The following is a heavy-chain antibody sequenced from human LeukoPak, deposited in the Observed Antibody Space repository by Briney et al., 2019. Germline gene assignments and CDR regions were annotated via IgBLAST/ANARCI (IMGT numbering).Heavy chain of an antibody. Sequence: HPGGSLRLSCAASGFTFSSYGMHWVRQAPGKGLEWVAFIRYDGSNKYYADSVKGRFTISRDNSKNTLYLQMNSLRAEDTAVYYCAKDPYDSCGYPLPYFDYWGQGTLVTVSS. CDR3: AKDPYDSCGYPLPYFDY. CDR2: IRYDGSNK. D-gene: IGHD3-22*01. V-gene: IGHV3-30*02. CDR1: GFTFSSYG. J-gene: IGHJ4*02.